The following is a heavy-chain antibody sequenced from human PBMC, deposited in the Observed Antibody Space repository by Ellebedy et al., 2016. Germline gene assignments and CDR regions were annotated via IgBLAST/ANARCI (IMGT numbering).Heavy chain of an antibody. J-gene: IGHJ4*02. D-gene: IGHD4-23*01. Sequence: SETLSLXCTVSGGSIISSYYWGWIRQPPGQGLEWIGSIYHSGSAYYNPSLKSRVTISVDTSTNHFSLNLNSVTAADTAVYYCAKHAGAMTTVVKGGDSWGQGTLVTVSA. CDR3: AKHAGAMTTVVKGGDS. V-gene: IGHV4-39*01. CDR2: IYHSGSA. CDR1: GGSIISSYY.